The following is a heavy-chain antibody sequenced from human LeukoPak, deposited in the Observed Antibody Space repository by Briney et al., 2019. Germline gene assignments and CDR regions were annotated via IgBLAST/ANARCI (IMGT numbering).Heavy chain of an antibody. V-gene: IGHV3-11*06. CDR1: GFALSDYY. Sequence: GGSLRLSCAASGFALSDYYMSWLRQAPGKGLEWVSYISSSSIYTNYADSVTGRFTISRDNAKNSLYLQMTSLRAEDTAVYYCARVREYYFDYWGQGTLVTVSS. J-gene: IGHJ4*02. CDR3: ARVREYYFDY. CDR2: ISSSSIYT.